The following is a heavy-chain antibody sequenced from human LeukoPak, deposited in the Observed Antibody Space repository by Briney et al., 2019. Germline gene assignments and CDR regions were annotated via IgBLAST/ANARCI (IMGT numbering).Heavy chain of an antibody. CDR3: ARDLEIGSSSYYFDY. D-gene: IGHD3-3*01. J-gene: IGHJ4*02. CDR1: GFTFSTYG. CDR2: IWYDGSNK. Sequence: GGSLRLSCAASGFTFSTYGMHWVRQAPGKGLEWVAVIWYDGSNKYYADSVRGRFTISRDNFKNTLYRQMNSLRAEDTAVYYCARDLEIGSSSYYFDYWGQGTLVTVSS. V-gene: IGHV3-33*01.